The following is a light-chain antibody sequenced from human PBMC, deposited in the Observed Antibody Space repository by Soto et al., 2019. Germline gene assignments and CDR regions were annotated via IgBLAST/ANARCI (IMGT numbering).Light chain of an antibody. CDR1: QSVSSNL. J-gene: IGKJ1*01. CDR2: GAS. CDR3: QHYDYSTAT. Sequence: EIVLTQSPGTLSLSPGERATLSCRASQSVSSNLVAWYQQKPGQAPRLFFYGASSRATGIPDRFSGSGSGTDFTLTISRLEPEDFAVYYCQHYDYSTATFGQGTKVEIK. V-gene: IGKV3-20*01.